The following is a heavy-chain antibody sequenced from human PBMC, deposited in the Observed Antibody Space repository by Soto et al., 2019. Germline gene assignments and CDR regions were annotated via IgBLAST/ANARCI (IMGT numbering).Heavy chain of an antibody. CDR1: GGALSGYY. CDR3: ARDVYSTNSTGSWLDH. V-gene: IGHV4-59*01. CDR2: IYHNGGT. Sequence: SETLSLTCTVSGGALSGYYWTWIRQPPGKGLEWIGYIYHNGGTSYNPSLKSRVSISLDRSRNQFSLKLTSVTAADTAIYYCARDVYSTNSTGSWLDHWGQGTLVTVSS. J-gene: IGHJ5*02. D-gene: IGHD2-2*01.